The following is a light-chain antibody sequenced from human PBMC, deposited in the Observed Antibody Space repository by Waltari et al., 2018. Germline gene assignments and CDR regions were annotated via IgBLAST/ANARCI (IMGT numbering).Light chain of an antibody. CDR3: SSYAGGYSLV. CDR1: SSDVGAYNY. J-gene: IGLJ3*02. V-gene: IGLV2-11*01. CDR2: GVN. Sequence: QSALTQPRSVSGSPGQSVTISCSGTSSDVGAYNYVSWFQQHPGRAPKLIISGVNKRPSGIPDRFSGSKSGITASLTISGLQAEDEADYYCSSYAGGYSLVFGGGTKLTVL.